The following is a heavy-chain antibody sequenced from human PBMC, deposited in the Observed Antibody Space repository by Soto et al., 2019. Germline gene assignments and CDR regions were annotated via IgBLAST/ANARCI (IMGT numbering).Heavy chain of an antibody. V-gene: IGHV3-23*01. J-gene: IGHJ4*02. CDR2: INDSGGTT. CDR1: GFTFRYYA. Sequence: GGSLRLSCAASGFTFRYYALAWVRQPPGQGLEWVSTINDSGGTTYYADSVRGRFTVSRDNSKNTLYLQLSSLRADDTAVYYCARGFYYDSAGYHPFDYWGQGTLVTVSS. CDR3: ARGFYYDSAGYHPFDY. D-gene: IGHD3-22*01.